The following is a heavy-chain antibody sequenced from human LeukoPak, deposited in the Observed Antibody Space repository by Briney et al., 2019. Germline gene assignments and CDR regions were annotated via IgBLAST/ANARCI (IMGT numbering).Heavy chain of an antibody. CDR3: ARRSLVLGHDGFDI. J-gene: IGHJ3*02. CDR1: GYSFKSHW. Sequence: GESLKISLKGSGYSFKSHWIGWVRQMPGKGLDWIGIVYPYYSYDKYSPSFKGQVTIPADKSISTAYMQWSSLKASDTATYYCARRSLVLGHDGFDIWGQGTKVTVSS. CDR2: VYPYYSYD. D-gene: IGHD2-15*01. V-gene: IGHV5-51*01.